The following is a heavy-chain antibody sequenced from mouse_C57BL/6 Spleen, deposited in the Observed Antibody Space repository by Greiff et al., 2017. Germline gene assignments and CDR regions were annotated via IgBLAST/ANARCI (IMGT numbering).Heavy chain of an antibody. CDR1: GYTFTDYC. CDR3: ARGLITTVVAPV. Sequence: QVQLQQSGAELVKPGASVKLSCKASGYTFTDYCINWVKQRPGQGLEWIGKIGPGGSSTYYNEKFKGKATLTVDKSSSTAYIQLSSLTSEASADYVWARGLITTVVAPVWGTGTTVTVSS. CDR2: IGPGGSST. J-gene: IGHJ1*03. V-gene: IGHV1-77*01. D-gene: IGHD1-1*01.